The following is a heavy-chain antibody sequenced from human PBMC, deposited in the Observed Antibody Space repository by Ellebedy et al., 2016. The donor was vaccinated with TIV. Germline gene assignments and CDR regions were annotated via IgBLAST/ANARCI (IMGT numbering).Heavy chain of an antibody. CDR3: ARAVDSGRDMDV. CDR2: IDSDGTRT. CDR1: GFTFSRYW. J-gene: IGHJ6*02. V-gene: IGHV3-74*01. Sequence: GGSLRLSXVASGFTFSRYWTHWVRQVPGKGLVWVSRIDSDGTRTDYADSVKGRFTISRDNAKSTLYLQMNSLRAEDTAVYYCARAVDSGRDMDVWGHGTTVAVSS. D-gene: IGHD1-26*01.